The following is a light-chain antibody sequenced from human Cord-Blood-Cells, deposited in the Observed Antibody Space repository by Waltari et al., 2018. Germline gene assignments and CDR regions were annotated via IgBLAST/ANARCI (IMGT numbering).Light chain of an antibody. CDR1: QSISSW. J-gene: IGKJ1*01. Sequence: DIQIPQSPSTLSASVGDRVNLTCRASQSISSWLAWYQQKPGKAPKLLNYKASSLESGVPSRFSGSGSETEFTLTISSLQHDDFATYYCQQYNSYSWTFGQGTKVEIK. CDR2: KAS. V-gene: IGKV1-5*03. CDR3: QQYNSYSWT.